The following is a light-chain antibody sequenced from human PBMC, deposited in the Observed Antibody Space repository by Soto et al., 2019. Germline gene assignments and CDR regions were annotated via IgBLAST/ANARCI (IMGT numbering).Light chain of an antibody. J-gene: IGLJ7*01. Sequence: QSVLTQSPSASGTPGQRVAISCSGSRSNIGGHNVYWYQQLPGTAPKLLIYKNSQRPSWVSDRFSGSKSGTSASLAISGLRSEDEADYYCAAWDDSLNGAVFGGGTQLTVL. V-gene: IGLV1-47*01. CDR3: AAWDDSLNGAV. CDR2: KNS. CDR1: RSNIGGHN.